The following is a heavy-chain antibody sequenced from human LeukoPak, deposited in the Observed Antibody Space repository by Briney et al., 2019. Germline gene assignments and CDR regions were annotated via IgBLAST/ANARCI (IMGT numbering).Heavy chain of an antibody. J-gene: IGHJ4*02. Sequence: SETLSLTCTVSVGSLSGYYWICIRQPPGKGLEWIGNVYYNGITNYNPSLKSRVTISVDTSKSQFSLKLSSVTAADTAVYFCARHLYSGYDRVFDYWGQGSLVTVSS. CDR1: VGSLSGYY. V-gene: IGHV4-59*08. D-gene: IGHD5-12*01. CDR2: VYYNGIT. CDR3: ARHLYSGYDRVFDY.